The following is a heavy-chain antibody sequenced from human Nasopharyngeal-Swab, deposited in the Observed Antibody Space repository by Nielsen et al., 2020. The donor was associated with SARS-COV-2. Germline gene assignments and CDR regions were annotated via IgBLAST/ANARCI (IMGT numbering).Heavy chain of an antibody. D-gene: IGHD3-3*01. J-gene: IGHJ5*02. V-gene: IGHV1-18*01. CDR2: ISGYNDKS. CDR3: ARGVGFLEWSADNWLDP. Sequence: ASVKVSCKASGYAFTRFGINWVRQAPGQGLEWMGWISGYNDKSAYAQKFQGRVTMTIDTSTSTTYMELRNLRPDDTAVYYCARGVGFLEWSADNWLDPWGQGTPVTVSS. CDR1: GYAFTRFG.